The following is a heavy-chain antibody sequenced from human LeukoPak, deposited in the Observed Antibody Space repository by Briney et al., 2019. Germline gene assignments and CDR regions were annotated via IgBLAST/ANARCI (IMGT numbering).Heavy chain of an antibody. CDR2: INPNSGGT. D-gene: IGHD4-17*01. CDR1: GYTFPDYY. V-gene: IGHV1-2*02. J-gene: IGHJ4*02. Sequence: ASVKVSCKASGYTFPDYYIHWVRQAPGQGLEWIGFINPNSGGTHYAQNFQGRVTVTRDTSISTVYLETIRLRSDDTAVYYWARKGRIYGDYDYWGRGTLVTVSS. CDR3: ARKGRIYGDYDY.